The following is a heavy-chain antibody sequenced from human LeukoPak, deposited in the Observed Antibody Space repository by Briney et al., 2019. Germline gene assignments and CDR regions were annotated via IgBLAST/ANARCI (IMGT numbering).Heavy chain of an antibody. V-gene: IGHV3-23*01. D-gene: IGHD3-10*02. Sequence: GGSPRLSCAASGFTFSSYAMNWVRQAPGKGLEWVSAISGSGGSTYYADSVKGRFTISRDNSKNTLYLQMNSLRAEDTAVYYCAELGITMIGGVWGKGTTVTISS. CDR3: AELGITMIGGV. J-gene: IGHJ6*04. CDR1: GFTFSSYA. CDR2: ISGSGGST.